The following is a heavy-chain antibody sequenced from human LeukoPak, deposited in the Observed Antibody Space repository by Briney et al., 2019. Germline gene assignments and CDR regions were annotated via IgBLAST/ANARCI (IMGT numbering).Heavy chain of an antibody. Sequence: GGSLRLSCAASGFTFSSYAMSWVRQAPGKGLEWVSAISGSGGSTNYADSVKGRFTISRDNSKNMLYLQMNSLRAEDTAEYYCARRSTFDYWGQGTLVTVSS. J-gene: IGHJ4*02. V-gene: IGHV3-23*01. CDR3: ARRSTFDY. CDR1: GFTFSSYA. D-gene: IGHD2-15*01. CDR2: ISGSGGST.